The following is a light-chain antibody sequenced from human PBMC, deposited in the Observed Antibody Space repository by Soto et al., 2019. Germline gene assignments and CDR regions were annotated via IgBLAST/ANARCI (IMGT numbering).Light chain of an antibody. CDR2: WAS. CDR1: HSVLYRSNNQNY. J-gene: IGKJ1*01. CDR3: QHYYSLWT. Sequence: IGVTQSPDSLAVSLGERATINCKTSHSVLYRSNNQNYLAWFQHKEGQPPKLLIYWASIRESGVPDRFSGSGSGTDFTLTIIGLQAEVVAVYYCQHYYSLWTFSQGTKVEIK. V-gene: IGKV4-1*01.